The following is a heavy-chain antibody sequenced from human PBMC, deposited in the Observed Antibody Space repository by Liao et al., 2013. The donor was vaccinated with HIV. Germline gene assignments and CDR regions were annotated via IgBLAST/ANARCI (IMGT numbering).Heavy chain of an antibody. CDR1: GGSFSAYY. J-gene: IGHJ4*02. Sequence: QVQLQQWGAGLLKSSETLSLTCAVYGGSFSAYYWTWIRQPPGKGLEWIGEITHSGSTNYSPSLNSRVAMSVDTSKNQFSLKLRSVTAADTAVYYCARGASGKLSSFDYWGQGTLVTVSS. V-gene: IGHV4-34*01. CDR2: ITHSGST. CDR3: ARGASGKLSSFDY. D-gene: IGHD3-10*01.